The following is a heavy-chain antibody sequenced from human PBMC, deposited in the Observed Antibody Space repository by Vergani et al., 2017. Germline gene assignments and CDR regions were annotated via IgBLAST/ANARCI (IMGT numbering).Heavy chain of an antibody. CDR1: GGSFSGYY. CDR3: ARQYYYYYYMDV. J-gene: IGHJ6*03. Sequence: QVQLQQRGAGLLKPSETLSLTCAVYGGSFSGYYCNWIRQPPGKGLEWIGEINHSGSTNYNPSLKSRVTISVDTSKNQLSLKLSSVTAADTAVYYCARQYYYYYYMDVWGKGTTVTVSS. V-gene: IGHV4-34*01. CDR2: INHSGST.